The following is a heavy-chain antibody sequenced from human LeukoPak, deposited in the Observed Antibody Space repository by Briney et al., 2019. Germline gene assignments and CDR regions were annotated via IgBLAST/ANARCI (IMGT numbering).Heavy chain of an antibody. J-gene: IGHJ4*02. D-gene: IGHD3-9*01. V-gene: IGHV1-18*01. CDR2: ISAYNGNT. Sequence: GASVKVSCKASGYTFTSYGISWVRQAPGQGLEWMGWISAYNGNTNYAQKLQGRVTMTTDTSTSTAYMELRSLRSDDTAVYYCARDPPYDILTGYSTPFDYWGQGTLVTVSS. CDR1: GYTFTSYG. CDR3: ARDPPYDILTGYSTPFDY.